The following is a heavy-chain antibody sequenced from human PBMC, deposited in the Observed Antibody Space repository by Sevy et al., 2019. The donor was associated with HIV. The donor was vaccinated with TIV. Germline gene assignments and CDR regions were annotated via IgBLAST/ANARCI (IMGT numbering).Heavy chain of an antibody. D-gene: IGHD3-22*01. CDR2: IRGDGTTT. Sequence: GGSLRLSCAASGFTFSNYWMHWVRQVPGKGPTWVSNIRGDGTTTVYADSVKGRFTISRDNAKNTLYLQMNNLRAEDTSTYYCARYAYDPNFDYWGQGTLVTVSS. V-gene: IGHV3-74*01. CDR1: GFTFSNYW. CDR3: ARYAYDPNFDY. J-gene: IGHJ4*02.